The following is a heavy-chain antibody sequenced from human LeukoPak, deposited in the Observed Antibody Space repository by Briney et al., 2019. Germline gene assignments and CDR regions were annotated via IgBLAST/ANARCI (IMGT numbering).Heavy chain of an antibody. D-gene: IGHD3-22*01. V-gene: IGHV3-15*01. CDR1: GFTASEFSFSTAW. CDR2: IKSKTDGETT. CDR3: TTDSQRSIYYYESDY. Sequence: GGSLRLFCTASGFTASEFSFSTAWMYWVRQAPGKGLELVGRIKSKTDGETTDYGVPEKDRFTISRDDSKNTVYLQMRSLKTEDTAVYYCTTDSQRSIYYYESDYWGQGTLVTVSS. J-gene: IGHJ4*02.